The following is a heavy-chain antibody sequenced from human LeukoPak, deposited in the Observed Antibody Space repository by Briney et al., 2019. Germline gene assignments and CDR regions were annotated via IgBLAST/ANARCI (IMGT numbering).Heavy chain of an antibody. V-gene: IGHV3-74*01. D-gene: IGHD1-26*01. CDR1: GFTFSSYG. CDR2: INTDGSST. J-gene: IGHJ4*02. CDR3: ARVQNEWQLLPGFDY. Sequence: GGSLRLSCAASGFTFSSYGMHWVRQAPGKGLVWVSRINTDGSSTAYADSVKGRFTISRDNAKNTVYLQMNSLGAEDTAVYYCARVQNEWQLLPGFDYWGQGTLVTVSS.